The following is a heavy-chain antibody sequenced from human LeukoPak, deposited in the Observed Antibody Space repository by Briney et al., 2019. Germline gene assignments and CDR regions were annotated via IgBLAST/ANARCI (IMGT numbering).Heavy chain of an antibody. CDR1: GFTFSIYS. D-gene: IGHD5-12*01. CDR3: ARDAVSGYDWSYFDY. V-gene: IGHV3-48*04. CDR2: ISSSGSTI. Sequence: GGSLRLSCAASGFTFSIYSINWVRQAPGKGLEWVSYISSSGSTIYYAGSVKGRFTISRDNAKNSLYLQMNSLRAEDTAVYYCARDAVSGYDWSYFDYWGQGTLVTVSS. J-gene: IGHJ4*02.